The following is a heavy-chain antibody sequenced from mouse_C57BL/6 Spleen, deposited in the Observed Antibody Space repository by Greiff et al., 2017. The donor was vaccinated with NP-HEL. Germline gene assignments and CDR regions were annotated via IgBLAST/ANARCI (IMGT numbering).Heavy chain of an antibody. V-gene: IGHV1-64*01. CDR2: IHPNSGST. Sequence: QVHVKQPGAELVKPGASVKLSCKASGYTFTSYWMHWVKQRPGQGLELIGMIHPNSGSTNYNEKFKSKATLTVDKSSSPAYMQLSSLTSEDSAVYYCARERLRDAWFAYWGQGTLVTVSA. CDR1: GYTFTSYW. J-gene: IGHJ3*01. CDR3: ARERLRDAWFAY. D-gene: IGHD2-4*01.